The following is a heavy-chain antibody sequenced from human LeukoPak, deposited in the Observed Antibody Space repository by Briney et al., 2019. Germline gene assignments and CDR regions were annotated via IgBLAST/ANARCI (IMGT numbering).Heavy chain of an antibody. Sequence: ASVKVSCKASGYTFTGYYMHWVRQAPGQGLEWMGGIIPIFGTANYAQKFQGRVTITADESTSTAYMELSSLRSEDTAVYYCARAYMQAYYYDSSGYSNWFDPWGQGTLVTVSS. CDR2: IIPIFGTA. J-gene: IGHJ5*02. CDR3: ARAYMQAYYYDSSGYSNWFDP. V-gene: IGHV1-69*13. D-gene: IGHD3-22*01. CDR1: GYTFTGYY.